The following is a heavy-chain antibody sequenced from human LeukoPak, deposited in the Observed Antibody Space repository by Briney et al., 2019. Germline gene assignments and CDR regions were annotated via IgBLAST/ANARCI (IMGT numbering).Heavy chain of an antibody. D-gene: IGHD6-19*01. CDR3: ASRRGIAVAGTKIYYYYYMDV. V-gene: IGHV4-38-2*02. CDR1: GYSISSDYF. Sequence: PSETLSLTCTVSGYSISSDYFWAWIRQPPGTGLEWIGSIYHSGTTYYNPSLKSRVTISVDTSKNQFSLKLSSVTAADTAVYYCASRRGIAVAGTKIYYYYYMDVWGKGTTVTISS. J-gene: IGHJ6*03. CDR2: IYHSGTT.